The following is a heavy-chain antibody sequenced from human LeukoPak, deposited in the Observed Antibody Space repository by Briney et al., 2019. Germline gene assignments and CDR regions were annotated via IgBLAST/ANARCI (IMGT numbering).Heavy chain of an antibody. CDR2: ISDSGGST. J-gene: IGHJ4*02. D-gene: IGHD2-2*01. CDR1: GFTFSNYA. V-gene: IGHV3-23*01. Sequence: GGSLRLSCAASGFTFSNYAMSWVRQAPGKGLEWVSFISDSGGSTIYADSVKGRFIISRDNSKNTLYLQLNSLRPEDTAVYYCARDQGCTSTNCYSLFFHYWGQGTLVSVSS. CDR3: ARDQGCTSTNCYSLFFHY.